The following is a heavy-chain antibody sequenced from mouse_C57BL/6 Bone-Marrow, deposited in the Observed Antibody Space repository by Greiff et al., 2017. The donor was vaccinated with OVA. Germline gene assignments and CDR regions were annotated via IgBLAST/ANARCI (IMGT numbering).Heavy chain of an antibody. CDR3: ASLLLCAY. CDR1: GYAFSSSW. CDR2: IYPGDGDT. V-gene: IGHV1-82*01. Sequence: VQLQQSGPELVKPGASVKISCKASGYAFSSSWMNWVKQRPGKGLEWIGRIYPGDGDTNYNGKFKGKATLTADKSSSTAYMQLSSLTSEDSAVYFCASLLLCAYWGQGTLVTVSA. J-gene: IGHJ3*01. D-gene: IGHD2-10*01.